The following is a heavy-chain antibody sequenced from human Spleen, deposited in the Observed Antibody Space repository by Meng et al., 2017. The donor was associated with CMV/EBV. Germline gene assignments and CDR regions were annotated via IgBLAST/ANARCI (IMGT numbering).Heavy chain of an antibody. CDR1: GGTFSSYT. Sequence: SVKVSCKASGGTFSSYTISWVRQAPGQGLEWMGRIIPILGIANYAQKFQGRVTITADKSTSTAYMELSSLRSEDTAVYYCVREARVRYQLLRAYYYGMDVWGQGTTVTVSS. D-gene: IGHD2-2*01. V-gene: IGHV1-69*04. CDR3: VREARVRYQLLRAYYYGMDV. J-gene: IGHJ6*02. CDR2: IIPILGIA.